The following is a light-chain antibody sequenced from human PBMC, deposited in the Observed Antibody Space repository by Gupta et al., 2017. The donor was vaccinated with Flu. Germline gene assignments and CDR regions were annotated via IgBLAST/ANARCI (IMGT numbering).Light chain of an antibody. CDR3: QQYGSTRGYS. Sequence: RATLSCRASQTINLNYLAWFQQKSGLAPRLLIYAASTRATGIPDRFSGGGSGTDFTLTISRREPEDFAVYYCQQYGSTRGYSFGQGTQLEIK. CDR2: AAS. V-gene: IGKV3-20*01. J-gene: IGKJ2*03. CDR1: QTINLNY.